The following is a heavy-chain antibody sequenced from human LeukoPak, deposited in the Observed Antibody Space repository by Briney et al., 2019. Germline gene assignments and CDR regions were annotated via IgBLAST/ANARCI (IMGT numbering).Heavy chain of an antibody. Sequence: GGSLRLSCAASGFTFSSYGMHWVRQAPGKGLEWVAVISHDGSNKYYADSVKGRFTIPRDNSKNTLYLQMNSLRAEDTAVYYCARGYSSGYYIGSVDAFDIWGQGTMVTVSS. CDR1: GFTFSSYG. CDR3: ARGYSSGYYIGSVDAFDI. J-gene: IGHJ3*02. CDR2: ISHDGSNK. V-gene: IGHV3-30*03. D-gene: IGHD3-22*01.